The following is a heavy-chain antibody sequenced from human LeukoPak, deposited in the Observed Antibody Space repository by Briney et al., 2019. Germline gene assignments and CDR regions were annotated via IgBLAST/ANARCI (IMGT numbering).Heavy chain of an antibody. J-gene: IGHJ4*02. CDR3: AGSPTYYDILTGYYTY. V-gene: IGHV3-48*03. D-gene: IGHD3-9*01. Sequence: PGGSLRLSCAASGSTFSSYEMNWVRQAPGKGLEWVSYISSSGSTIYYADSVKGRFAISRDNAKNSLYLQMNSLRAEDTAVYYCAGSPTYYDILTGYYTYWGQGTLVTVSS. CDR2: ISSSGSTI. CDR1: GSTFSSYE.